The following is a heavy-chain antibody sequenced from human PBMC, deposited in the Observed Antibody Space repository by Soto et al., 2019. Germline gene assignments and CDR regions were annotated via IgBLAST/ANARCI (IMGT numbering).Heavy chain of an antibody. Sequence: GGSLRLSCAAFGFTFSNYGIHWVRQAPGKGLEWVAVISYSGNDYHYADSVKGRFTISRDNSKNTLYLQMNSLRAEDTAVYYCAKDLTSRSSDYYFDYWGQGTLVTVSS. CDR3: AKDLTSRSSDYYFDY. CDR2: ISYSGNDY. CDR1: GFTFSNYG. V-gene: IGHV3-30*18. J-gene: IGHJ4*02. D-gene: IGHD6-6*01.